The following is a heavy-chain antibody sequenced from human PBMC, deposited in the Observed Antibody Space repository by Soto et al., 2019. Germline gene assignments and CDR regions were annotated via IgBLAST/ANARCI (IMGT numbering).Heavy chain of an antibody. V-gene: IGHV3-30*18. D-gene: IGHD2-2*01. CDR3: AKDYLVVVPAAIAQAAIPAY. Sequence: GGSLRLSCAASGFTFSSYGMHWVRQAPGKGLEWVAVISYDGSNEYYADSVKGRFTISRDNSKNTLYLQMNSLRAEDTAVYYCAKDYLVVVPAAIAQAAIPAYWGKRTLVIVSS. J-gene: IGHJ4*02. CDR2: ISYDGSNE. CDR1: GFTFSSYG.